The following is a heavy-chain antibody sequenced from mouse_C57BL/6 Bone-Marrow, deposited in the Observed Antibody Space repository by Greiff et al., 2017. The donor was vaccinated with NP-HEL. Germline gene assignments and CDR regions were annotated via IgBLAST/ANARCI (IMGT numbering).Heavy chain of an antibody. V-gene: IGHV3-6*01. D-gene: IGHD1-1*01. CDR1: GYSITSGYY. J-gene: IGHJ2*01. CDR3: ARGKVLLRPYFDY. CDR2: ISYDGSN. Sequence: EVKLMESGPGLVKPSQSLSLTCSVTGYSITSGYYWNWIRQFPGNKLEWMGYISYDGSNNYNPSLKNRISITRDTSKNQFFLKLNSVTTEDTATYYCARGKVLLRPYFDYWGQGTTLTVSS.